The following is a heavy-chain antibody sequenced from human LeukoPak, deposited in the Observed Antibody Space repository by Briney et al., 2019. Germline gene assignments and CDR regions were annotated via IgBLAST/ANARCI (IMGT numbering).Heavy chain of an antibody. D-gene: IGHD7-27*01. J-gene: IGHJ4*02. CDR2: LDWDDDT. CDR3: ARMNRGNYFDY. Sequence: SGPTLVNPTQTLTLTCTFFGFSLNASAMCLSWIRQPPGRALEWLARLDWDDDTYYSTSLNTKLTISKDTSKNQVVLTMTNMDPVGTATYYCARMNRGNYFDYWGQGTLVTVSS. CDR1: GFSLNASAMC. V-gene: IGHV2-70*11.